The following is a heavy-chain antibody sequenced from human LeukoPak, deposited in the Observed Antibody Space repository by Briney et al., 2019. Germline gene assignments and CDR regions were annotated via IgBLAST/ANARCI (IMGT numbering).Heavy chain of an antibody. CDR2: INPIGGVT. J-gene: IGHJ4*02. Sequence: ASVKVSRKASGYTFTSNFMYWVRQAPGQGLEWMGLINPIGGVTKYAQEFQGRITMTRDTSASTVYMELSSLRSEDTALYYCARGYCSSASCSPGAYWGQGTLVTVSS. D-gene: IGHD2-2*01. CDR1: GYTFTSNF. V-gene: IGHV1-46*03. CDR3: ARGYCSSASCSPGAY.